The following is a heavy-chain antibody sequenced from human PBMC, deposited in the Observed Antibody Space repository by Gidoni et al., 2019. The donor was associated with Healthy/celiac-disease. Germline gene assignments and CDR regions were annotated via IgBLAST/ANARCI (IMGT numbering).Heavy chain of an antibody. CDR2: IIPIFGTA. V-gene: IGHV1-69*06. J-gene: IGHJ6*02. D-gene: IGHD5-18*01. Sequence: QVQLVQSGAEVKKPGSSVTVSCKASGGTFSSSAISWVRQAPGQGLEWMGGIIPIFGTANYAQKFQGRVTITADKSTSTAYMELSSLRSEDTAVYYCARESMNVDTAMVASYYYYGMDVWGQGTTVTVSS. CDR3: ARESMNVDTAMVASYYYYGMDV. CDR1: GGTFSSSA.